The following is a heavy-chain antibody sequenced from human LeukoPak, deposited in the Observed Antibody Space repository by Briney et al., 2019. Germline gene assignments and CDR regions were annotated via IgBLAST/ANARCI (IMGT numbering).Heavy chain of an antibody. CDR2: INWNGGRT. J-gene: IGHJ4*02. CDR1: GFTFDDYG. V-gene: IGHV3-20*04. CDR3: ARDHPSGAFDY. Sequence: GGSLRLSCAASGFTFDDYGMTWVRQAPGKGLEWVSGINWNGGRTGYADSVKGRFTISRDNARNSLYLQMNSLRAEDTAVYYCARDHPSGAFDYWGQGTLVTVSS. D-gene: IGHD1-26*01.